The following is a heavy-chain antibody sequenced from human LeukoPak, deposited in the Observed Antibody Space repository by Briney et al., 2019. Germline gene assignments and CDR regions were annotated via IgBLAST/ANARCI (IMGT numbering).Heavy chain of an antibody. V-gene: IGHV3-30*02. CDR1: GFTFSTYG. D-gene: IGHD2-15*01. CDR3: AKGYCSGSCYNGLDY. Sequence: GGSLRLSCAASGFTFSTYGMHWVHQAPGKGLEWVAFIRFDGTNKYYADSVKGRFAISRDSSKNTLYLQMNRLRAEDTAVYYCAKGYCSGSCYNGLDYWGQGTLVTVSS. J-gene: IGHJ4*02. CDR2: IRFDGTNK.